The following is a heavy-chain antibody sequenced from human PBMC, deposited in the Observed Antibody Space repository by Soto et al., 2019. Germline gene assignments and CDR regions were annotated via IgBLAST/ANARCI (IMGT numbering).Heavy chain of an antibody. CDR2: ISGSGGST. CDR3: GEPGVVGLFTTPAFDD. V-gene: IGHV3-23*01. D-gene: IGHD2-15*01. Sequence: GSLRLSCAASGFTFSSYAMSWVRQSPGKGLEWVSAISGSGGSTYYADSVKGRFTISRDNSKNTLYLQMNSLRAEDTSVYYCGEPGVVGLFTTPAFDDRGQGT. J-gene: IGHJ4*02. CDR1: GFTFSSYA.